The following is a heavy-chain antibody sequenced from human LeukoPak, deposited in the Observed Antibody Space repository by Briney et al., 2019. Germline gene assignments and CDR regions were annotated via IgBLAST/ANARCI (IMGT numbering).Heavy chain of an antibody. CDR2: MNPNSGNT. CDR1: GYTFTSYD. D-gene: IGHD2-15*01. J-gene: IGHJ6*03. Sequence: GASVKVSCKASGYTFTSYDINWARQATGQGLEWMGWMNPNSGNTGYAQKFQGRVTMTRNTSISTAYMELSSLRSEDTAVYYCAKNKYRKCSGGSCRVLYYYYYMDVWGKGTTVTVSS. CDR3: AKNKYRKCSGGSCRVLYYYYYMDV. V-gene: IGHV1-8*01.